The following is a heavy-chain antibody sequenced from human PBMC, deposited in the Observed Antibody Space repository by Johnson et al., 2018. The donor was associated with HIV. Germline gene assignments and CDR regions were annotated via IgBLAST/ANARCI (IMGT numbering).Heavy chain of an antibody. Sequence: EVQLVESGGGLVQPGGSLRLSCAASGFIVSSNYMNWVRQAPGKGLEWVSVLYSGGSTYHADSVKGRFIISRDNSKSTLYLQMNSLRAEDTAVYYCARAYTYGAFDIWGQGTTVTISS. J-gene: IGHJ3*02. CDR1: GFIVSSNY. V-gene: IGHV3-66*01. CDR3: ARAYTYGAFDI. D-gene: IGHD5-18*01. CDR2: LYSGGST.